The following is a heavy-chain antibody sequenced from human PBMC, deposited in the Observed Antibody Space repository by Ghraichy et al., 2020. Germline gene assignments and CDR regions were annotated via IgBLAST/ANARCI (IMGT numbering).Heavy chain of an antibody. CDR2: IYPADSDT. Sequence: GESLNISCKASGYSFANYWIGWVRQMPGKGLEWMGIIYPADSDTRYSPSFQGQVTISADKSISTAYLQWSSLLASDTAMYYCARRRGSSGRYFFDYWGQGTLVTVSS. V-gene: IGHV5-51*01. CDR3: ARRRGSSGRYFFDY. J-gene: IGHJ4*02. D-gene: IGHD6-19*01. CDR1: GYSFANYW.